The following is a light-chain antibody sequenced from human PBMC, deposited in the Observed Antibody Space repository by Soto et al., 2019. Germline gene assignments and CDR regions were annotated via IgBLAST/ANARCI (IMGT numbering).Light chain of an antibody. CDR1: SSDVGTYNY. J-gene: IGLJ1*01. CDR3: CSYAGSPRYV. Sequence: QTVVTQPRSVSGSLGQSVTISCTGTSSDVGTYNYVSWYQQHPGKAPKVMIYDVSERPSGVPDRFSGSKSGNTASLTISGLQAEDEADYYCCSYAGSPRYVLGTGTKLTVL. V-gene: IGLV2-11*01. CDR2: DVS.